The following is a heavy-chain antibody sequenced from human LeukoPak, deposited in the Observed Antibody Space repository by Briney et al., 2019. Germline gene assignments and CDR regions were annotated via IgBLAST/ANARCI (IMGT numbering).Heavy chain of an antibody. V-gene: IGHV4-59*11. CDR1: GGSISSHY. D-gene: IGHD3-22*01. CDR2: IYDSGST. CDR3: ARGYYDSSGGRWLHTYYYYYYMDV. J-gene: IGHJ6*03. Sequence: SETLSLTCTVSGGSISSHYWSWIRQPPGKGLEWIGYIYDSGSTNYNPSLKSRVIISVDTSKNQFSLKLSSVTAADTAVYYCARGYYDSSGGRWLHTYYYYYYMDVWGKGTTVTVSS.